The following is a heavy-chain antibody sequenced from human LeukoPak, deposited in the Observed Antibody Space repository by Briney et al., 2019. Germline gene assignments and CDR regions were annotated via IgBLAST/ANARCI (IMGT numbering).Heavy chain of an antibody. D-gene: IGHD3-10*01. V-gene: IGHV3-30*04. CDR3: AREMLRGVVHDY. Sequence: GGSLILSCAASGFTFSTYAMYWVRQAPGKGLEWVALITSDGRDKYYADSVKGRFTISRDSSKNTLYLQMNSLRVEDTAVYYCAREMLRGVVHDYWGQGTLVTVSS. CDR1: GFTFSTYA. J-gene: IGHJ4*02. CDR2: ITSDGRDK.